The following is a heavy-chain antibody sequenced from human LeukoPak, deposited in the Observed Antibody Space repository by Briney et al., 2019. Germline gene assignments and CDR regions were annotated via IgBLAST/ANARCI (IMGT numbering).Heavy chain of an antibody. CDR1: GYNFTDYY. D-gene: IGHD3-10*01. CDR2: INSNSGGT. V-gene: IGHV1-2*02. J-gene: IGHJ6*03. Sequence: ASVKVSCKTSGYNFTDYYMHWVRQAPGQGLEWMGWINSNSGGTNSAQKFQGRVTLTRDTSIRTAYMELSRLTSDDTAVYYCARDQRYGSGSYYYYYYYYMDVWGKGTTVTISS. CDR3: ARDQRYGSGSYYYYYYYYMDV.